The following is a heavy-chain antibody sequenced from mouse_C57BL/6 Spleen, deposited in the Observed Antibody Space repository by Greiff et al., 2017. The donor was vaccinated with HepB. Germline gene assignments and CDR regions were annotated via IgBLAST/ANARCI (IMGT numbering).Heavy chain of an antibody. CDR2: IYPRSGNT. Sequence: QVHVKQSGAELARPGASVKLSCKASGYTFTSYGISWVKQRTGQGLEWIGEIYPRSGNTYYNEKFKGKATLTADKSSSTAYMELRSLTSEDSAVYFCARPYDDGDAMDYWGQGTSVTVSS. J-gene: IGHJ4*01. CDR1: GYTFTSYG. D-gene: IGHD2-4*01. V-gene: IGHV1-81*01. CDR3: ARPYDDGDAMDY.